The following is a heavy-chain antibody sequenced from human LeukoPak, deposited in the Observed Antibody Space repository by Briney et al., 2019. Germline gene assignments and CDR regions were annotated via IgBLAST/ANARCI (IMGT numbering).Heavy chain of an antibody. Sequence: GGSLRLSCAASGFTFSSYAMSWVRQAPGKGLEWVSAISGSGGSTYYADSVKGRFTISRDNSKNTLYLQMNSLRAEDTAVYYCAKDFSLISSYSSSTIRGEYFSTGARAPWSPSPQ. CDR1: GFTFSSYA. V-gene: IGHV3-23*01. D-gene: IGHD6-13*01. CDR3: AKDFSLISSYSSSTIRGEYFST. CDR2: ISGSGGST. J-gene: IGHJ1*01.